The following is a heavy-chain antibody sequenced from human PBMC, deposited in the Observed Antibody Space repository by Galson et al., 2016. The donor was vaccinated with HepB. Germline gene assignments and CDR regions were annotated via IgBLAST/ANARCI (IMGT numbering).Heavy chain of an antibody. J-gene: IGHJ4*02. D-gene: IGHD3-10*01. Sequence: TLSLTCTVSGGSISSGGYYWSWIRQHPGKGLEWIGYISYSGSTNYNPSLKSRVTISVDTSKNQFSLRLSSVTAADTAVYYCARDRSSGSGSFGYWGQGTLVTVSS. CDR3: ARDRSSGSGSFGY. V-gene: IGHV4-31*03. CDR1: GGSISSGGYY. CDR2: ISYSGST.